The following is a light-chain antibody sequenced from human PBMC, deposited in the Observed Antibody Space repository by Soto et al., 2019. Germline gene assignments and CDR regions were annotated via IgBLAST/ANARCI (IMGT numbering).Light chain of an antibody. V-gene: IGLV2-8*01. CDR2: EVT. CDR3: SSYGGNTNYV. Sequence: QSVLTQPPSASGSPGQSVTISCTGTSSDVGLYDYVSWYQQHPGKVPKLLIYEVTQRPSGVPDRFSGSKSGNTASLTVSGLQAEDEADYYCSSYGGNTNYVFGTANKVTV. J-gene: IGLJ1*01. CDR1: SSDVGLYDY.